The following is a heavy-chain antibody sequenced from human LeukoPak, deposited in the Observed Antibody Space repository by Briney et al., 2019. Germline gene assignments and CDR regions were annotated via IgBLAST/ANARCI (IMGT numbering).Heavy chain of an antibody. D-gene: IGHD3-22*01. CDR3: ARATSDSSAYYGENYFDY. V-gene: IGHV4-59*01. J-gene: IGHJ4*02. CDR1: GGSFSDYY. CDR2: IYYSGST. Sequence: SETLSLTCAVYGGSFSDYYWSWIRQPPGKGLEWVGYIYYSGSTDYNPSLKSRVTISVDTSKNQFSLKLSSVTAADTAVYYCARATSDSSAYYGENYFDYWGQGTLVTVSS.